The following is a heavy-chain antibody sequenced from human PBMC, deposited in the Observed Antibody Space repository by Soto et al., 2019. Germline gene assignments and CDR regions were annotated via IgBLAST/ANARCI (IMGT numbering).Heavy chain of an antibody. CDR3: ARDIRGCSSTSCYAFDI. CDR1: GYTFTGYY. CDR2: INPNSGGT. D-gene: IGHD2-2*01. Sequence: ASVKVSCKASGYTFTGYYMHWVRQAPGQGLEWMGWINPNSGGTNYAQKFQGWVTMTRDTSISTAYMELSRLRSDDTALYYCARDIRGCSSTSCYAFDIWGQGTMVTVSS. V-gene: IGHV1-2*04. J-gene: IGHJ3*02.